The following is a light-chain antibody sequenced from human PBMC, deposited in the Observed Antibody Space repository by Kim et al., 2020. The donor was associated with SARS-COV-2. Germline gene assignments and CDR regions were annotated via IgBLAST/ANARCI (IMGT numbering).Light chain of an antibody. CDR2: DAS. J-gene: IGKJ1*01. Sequence: GDRVTITCRASQSINIWLAWYQQKPGKAPNLLIYDASILESGVPSRFSGSGSGTEFTLTISSLQPDDFATYYCQEYKSDPWTFGQGTKVEIK. V-gene: IGKV1-5*01. CDR1: QSINIW. CDR3: QEYKSDPWT.